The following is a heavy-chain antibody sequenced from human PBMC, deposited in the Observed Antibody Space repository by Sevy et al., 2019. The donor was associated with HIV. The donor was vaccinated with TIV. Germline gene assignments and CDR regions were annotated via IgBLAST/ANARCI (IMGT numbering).Heavy chain of an antibody. CDR3: AHRSTVVVPAAHTGAFFFDY. V-gene: IGHV2-5*01. D-gene: IGHD2-2*01. CDR2: IYWNDDK. J-gene: IGHJ4*02. Sequence: SGPTLVNPTQTLTLTCTFSGFSLSTSGVGVGWIRQPPGKALEWLALIYWNDDKRYSPSLKSRVTITKDTSKNQVVLTMTNMDPVDTATYYCAHRSTVVVPAAHTGAFFFDYWGQGTLVTVSS. CDR1: GFSLSTSGVG.